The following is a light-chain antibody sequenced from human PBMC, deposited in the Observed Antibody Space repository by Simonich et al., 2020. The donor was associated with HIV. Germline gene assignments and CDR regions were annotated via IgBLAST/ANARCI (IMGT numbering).Light chain of an antibody. J-gene: IGKJ5*01. CDR3: QQLSSSSRT. V-gene: IGKV3-15*01. CDR1: QTVSSN. Sequence: EIVMTQSPATLSVSPGERATLSCRASQTVSSNLAWYQQRPGQAPRLLMYGTSTRATGIPARFSGSGSGTEFTLTISSMQSEDFAVYYCQQLSSSSRTFGQGTRLEIK. CDR2: GTS.